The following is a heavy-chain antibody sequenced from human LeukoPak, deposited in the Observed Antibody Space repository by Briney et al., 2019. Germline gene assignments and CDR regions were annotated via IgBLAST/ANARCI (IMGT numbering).Heavy chain of an antibody. CDR3: AREYYDSSGYYYHDAFDI. CDR1: GYTFTDYY. J-gene: IGHJ3*02. D-gene: IGHD3-22*01. CDR2: INPNSGGT. V-gene: IGHV1-2*06. Sequence: ASVKVPCKASGYTFTDYYMHWVRQAPGQGLEWMGRINPNSGGTNYAQKFQGRVTMTRDTSISTAYMELSRLRSDDTAVYYCAREYYDSSGYYYHDAFDIWGQGTMVTVSS.